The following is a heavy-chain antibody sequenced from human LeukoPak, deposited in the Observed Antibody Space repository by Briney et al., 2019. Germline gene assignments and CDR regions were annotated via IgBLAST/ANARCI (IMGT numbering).Heavy chain of an antibody. Sequence: GGSLRLSCAASGFTFSTYWMSWVRQAPGKGLEWVANINQHGGDKNYLDSVRGRFTISRDNAQNSLYLQMNSLRAEDTAVYYCASVPLRGDAFDIWGQGTMVTVSS. CDR2: INQHGGDK. D-gene: IGHD3-16*01. CDR3: ASVPLRGDAFDI. J-gene: IGHJ3*02. CDR1: GFTFSTYW. V-gene: IGHV3-7*01.